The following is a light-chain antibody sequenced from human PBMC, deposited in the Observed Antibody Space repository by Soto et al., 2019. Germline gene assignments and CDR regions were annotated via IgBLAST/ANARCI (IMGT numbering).Light chain of an antibody. Sequence: QSVLTQPAAVSGSPGQSITISCIGSNSDIGTYNLVSWYRQHPGKVPKLLIYEGSRRPSGISNRFSGSKSGNTASLTISGLQAEDEADYYCYPKARGGRFLFGTGTKVTVL. V-gene: IGLV2-23*01. J-gene: IGLJ1*01. CDR2: EGS. CDR3: YPKARGGRFL. CDR1: NSDIGTYNL.